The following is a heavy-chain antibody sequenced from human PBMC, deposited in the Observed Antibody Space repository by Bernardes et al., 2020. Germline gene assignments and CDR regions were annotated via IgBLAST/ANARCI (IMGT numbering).Heavy chain of an antibody. CDR3: ARDRRIVATIPKKTYYYYMDV. CDR2: IWYDGSNK. Sequence: GGSLRLCCAASGFTFSSYGMHWVRQAPGKGLEWVAVIWYDGSNKYYADSVKGRFTISRDNSKNTLYLQMNSLRAEDTAVYYCARDRRIVATIPKKTYYYYMDVWGKGTTVTVSS. V-gene: IGHV3-33*01. J-gene: IGHJ6*03. D-gene: IGHD5-12*01. CDR1: GFTFSSYG.